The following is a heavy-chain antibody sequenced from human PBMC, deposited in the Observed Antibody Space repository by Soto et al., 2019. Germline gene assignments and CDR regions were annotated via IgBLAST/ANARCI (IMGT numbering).Heavy chain of an antibody. CDR1: GYTFTDYA. Sequence: QVQLVQSGAEEKKPGASVKVSCKASGYTFTDYAMHWVRQAPGQRLEWMGWINAGNGNTKYSQNFQSRVTITRDTSASTAYMELSSLRSEDTAVYYCARAVAVPADFDYWGQGTLVTVSS. J-gene: IGHJ4*02. CDR2: INAGNGNT. CDR3: ARAVAVPADFDY. D-gene: IGHD6-19*01. V-gene: IGHV1-3*05.